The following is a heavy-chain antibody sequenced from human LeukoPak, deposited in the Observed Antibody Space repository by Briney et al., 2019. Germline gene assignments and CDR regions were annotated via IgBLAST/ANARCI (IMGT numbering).Heavy chain of an antibody. V-gene: IGHV4-38-2*02. D-gene: IGHD3-3*01. J-gene: IGHJ6*03. Sequence: PSETLSLTCSVSGYSIGSGYFWGWIRQPPGKGMEWIGSMYHDGTTSYSPSLNSRITMSVDTSKNQLSLELTSGTAADTAVYYCVRGVASTNWYMYMDVWGKGTTVTVSS. CDR2: MYHDGTT. CDR1: GYSIGSGYF. CDR3: VRGVASTNWYMYMDV.